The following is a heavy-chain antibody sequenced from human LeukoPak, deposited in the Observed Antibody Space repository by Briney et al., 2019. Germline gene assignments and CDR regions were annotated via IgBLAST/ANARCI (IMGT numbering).Heavy chain of an antibody. V-gene: IGHV3-30*02. Sequence: GGSLRLSCAASGFTFSSYGMHWVRQAPGKGLEWVAFIRFDGSNKYYAESAKGRFTISRDNSKNTLYLQMNSLRAEDTAVFYCEKEHYDSSGLPPYCWGQGTLVTVSS. CDR3: EKEHYDSSGLPPYC. CDR2: IRFDGSNK. J-gene: IGHJ4*02. D-gene: IGHD3-22*01. CDR1: GFTFSSYG.